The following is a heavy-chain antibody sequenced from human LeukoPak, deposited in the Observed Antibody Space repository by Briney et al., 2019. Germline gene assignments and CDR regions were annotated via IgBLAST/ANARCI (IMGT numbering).Heavy chain of an antibody. CDR3: AKDSGYCSSTSCYYYFDY. J-gene: IGHJ4*02. CDR1: GFTFTSYA. Sequence: GGSLRLSCAASGFTFTSYAMNWVRQAPGKGLEWVSTISGSGSSTYYVDSVKGRFTISRDNSKNTLYLQMNSLRAEDTAVYYCAKDSGYCSSTSCYYYFDYWGQGTLVTVSS. CDR2: ISGSGSST. D-gene: IGHD2-2*01. V-gene: IGHV3-23*01.